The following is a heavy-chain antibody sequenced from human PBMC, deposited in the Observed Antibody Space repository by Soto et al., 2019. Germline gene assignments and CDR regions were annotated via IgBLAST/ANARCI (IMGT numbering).Heavy chain of an antibody. CDR3: AKDGYSITRNKPLDY. CDR2: INPNSGGT. D-gene: IGHD1-26*01. CDR1: GYTFTGYY. J-gene: IGHJ4*02. V-gene: IGHV1-2*02. Sequence: ASVKVSCKASGYTFTGYYMHWVRQAPGQGLEWMGWINPNSGGTNYAQKFQGRVTMTRDTSISTAYMELSRLRSDDTAVYYCAKDGYSITRNKPLDYWGQGTLVTVSS.